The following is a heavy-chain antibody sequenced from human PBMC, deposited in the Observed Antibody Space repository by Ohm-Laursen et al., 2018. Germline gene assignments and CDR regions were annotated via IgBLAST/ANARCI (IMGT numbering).Heavy chain of an antibody. CDR2: IYYSGTT. V-gene: IGHV4-59*11. Sequence: SETLSLTCTVSGAPISTHYWSWIRQPPGKGLEWIGYIYYSGTTNYNPSLKSRVTISLNTSKNQFSLKLSSVTAADTAVCYCAGRGYWGQGTLVTVSS. CDR1: GAPISTHY. CDR3: AGRGY. J-gene: IGHJ4*02.